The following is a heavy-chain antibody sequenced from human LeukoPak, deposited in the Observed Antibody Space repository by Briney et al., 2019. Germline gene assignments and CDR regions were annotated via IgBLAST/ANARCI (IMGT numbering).Heavy chain of an antibody. CDR3: AGSSSWYRQGDY. CDR1: GFTFSSYV. CDR2: SSGSCGST. J-gene: IGHJ4*02. D-gene: IGHD6-13*01. V-gene: IGHV3-23*01. Sequence: GGSLRLSCAASGFTFSSYVMSWVRQAPGKGLEWVSTSSGSCGSTYYADSVKGRFTISRDSSKNTLYLQMNSLRAGDTAVYYCAGSSSWYRQGDYWGQGTLVTVSS.